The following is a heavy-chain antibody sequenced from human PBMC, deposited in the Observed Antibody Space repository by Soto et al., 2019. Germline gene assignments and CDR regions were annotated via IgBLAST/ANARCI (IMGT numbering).Heavy chain of an antibody. J-gene: IGHJ4*02. CDR2: IDYSGST. CDR1: GSTVSSNSYY. D-gene: IGHD2-2*02. Sequence: PSETLSLTCTVSGSTVSSNSYYWSWIRQPPGKGLEWIGYIDYSGSTKYNPSLKSRVTISVDTSKNQFSLKLSSVTAADTAVYYCARADRQYCSISTCYRFDYRGQGTQVTVSS. V-gene: IGHV4-61*01. CDR3: ARADRQYCSISTCYRFDY.